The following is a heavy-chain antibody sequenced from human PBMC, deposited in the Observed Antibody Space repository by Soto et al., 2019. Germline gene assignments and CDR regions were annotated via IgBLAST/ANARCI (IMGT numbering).Heavy chain of an antibody. J-gene: IGHJ5*02. CDR3: ARDHDYSNRGFWFDP. CDR1: GGSISSYY. Sequence: QVQLQESGPGLVKPSETLSLTCTVSGGSISSYYWSWIRQPPGKGLEWIGYIYYSGSTNYNPSLKSRVTISVDTSKNQFSLKLSSVTAADTAVYYCARDHDYSNRGFWFDPWGQGTLVTVSS. D-gene: IGHD4-4*01. V-gene: IGHV4-59*01. CDR2: IYYSGST.